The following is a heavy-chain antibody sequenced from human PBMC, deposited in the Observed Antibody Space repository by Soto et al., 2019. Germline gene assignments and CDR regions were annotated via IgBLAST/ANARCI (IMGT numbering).Heavy chain of an antibody. D-gene: IGHD6-19*01. J-gene: IGHJ4*02. Sequence: PSETLSLTCTVSGGSISSSSYYWGWIRQPPGKGLEWIGSIYYSGSTYYNPSLKSRVTTSVDTSKNQFSLKLSSVTAADTAVYYCARPLYSSGWYIDYWGQGTLVTVSS. CDR1: GGSISSSSYY. CDR3: ARPLYSSGWYIDY. V-gene: IGHV4-39*01. CDR2: IYYSGST.